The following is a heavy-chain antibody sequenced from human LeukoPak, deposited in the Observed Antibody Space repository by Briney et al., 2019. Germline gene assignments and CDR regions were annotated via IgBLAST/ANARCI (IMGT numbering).Heavy chain of an antibody. D-gene: IGHD4-17*01. CDR2: IYYSGST. CDR3: ARLIHDYGDYADY. J-gene: IGHJ4*02. CDR1: GGSISSSSYY. V-gene: IGHV4-39*01. Sequence: SGTLSLTCTVSGGSISSSSYYWGWIRQPPGKGLEWIGSIYYSGSTYYNPSLKSRVTISVDTSKNQFSLKLSSVTAADTAVYYCARLIHDYGDYADYWGQGTLVTVSS.